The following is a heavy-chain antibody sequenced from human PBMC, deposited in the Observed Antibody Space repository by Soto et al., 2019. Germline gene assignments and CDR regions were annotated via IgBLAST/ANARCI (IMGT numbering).Heavy chain of an antibody. CDR3: ATRITVFGLLIPPFDP. J-gene: IGHJ5*02. CDR2: IYVSGIT. CDR1: GVSISSYY. V-gene: IGHV4-4*07. Sequence: SETLSLTCTVSGVSISSYYWSWVRQPAGKGLEWIGRIYVSGITNYNPSLRSRVTMSEDTSKNQFSLRLSSVTAADTAIYYCATRITVFGLLIPPFDPWGQGTQVTVSS. D-gene: IGHD3-3*01.